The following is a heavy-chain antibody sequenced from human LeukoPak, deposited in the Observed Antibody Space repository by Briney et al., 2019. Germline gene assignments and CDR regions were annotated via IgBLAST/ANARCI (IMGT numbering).Heavy chain of an antibody. CDR2: ISSSGSTI. CDR1: GLTLSSYE. V-gene: IGHV3-48*03. D-gene: IGHD6-19*01. J-gene: IGHJ4*02. Sequence: GGSLTLSCAAAGLTLSSYEINSVSHAPGKGLELVSYISSSGSTIYYADSMKGRFTLSRDNAKNSMYLQMNRLRAEDTAVYYCARVGRSGWPYYLDSWGQGTLVTVSS. CDR3: ARVGRSGWPYYLDS.